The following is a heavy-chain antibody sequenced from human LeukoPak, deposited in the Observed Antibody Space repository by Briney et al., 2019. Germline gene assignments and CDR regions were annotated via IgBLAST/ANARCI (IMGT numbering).Heavy chain of an antibody. Sequence: GGSLRLSCAASGLTFSNYAMSWVRQAPGKGLEWVLGISDSGGSTHHADSVEGRFTISRDNSKNTLYLQVNSLRAEDTAVYYCAKDPLRGVRDWLDPWGQGTLVTVSS. V-gene: IGHV3-23*01. CDR1: GLTFSNYA. D-gene: IGHD3-10*01. CDR3: AKDPLRGVRDWLDP. CDR2: ISDSGGST. J-gene: IGHJ5*02.